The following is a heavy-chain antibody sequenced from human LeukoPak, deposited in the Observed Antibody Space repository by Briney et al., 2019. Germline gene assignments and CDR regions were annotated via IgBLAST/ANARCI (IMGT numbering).Heavy chain of an antibody. CDR3: ARGYCSGRSCYFEFWFDP. CDR1: GGSLSSGSYY. D-gene: IGHD2-15*01. V-gene: IGHV4-61*02. J-gene: IGHJ5*02. CDR2: IYPGRST. Sequence: SQTLSLTCTVSGGSLSSGSYYWRWIRQPAGKGRGWIGRIYPGRSTNSNPPLKSRVTISLATSKNQFSLKLSSVTAADTAVYYCARGYCSGRSCYFEFWFDPWGQGTLVTVSS.